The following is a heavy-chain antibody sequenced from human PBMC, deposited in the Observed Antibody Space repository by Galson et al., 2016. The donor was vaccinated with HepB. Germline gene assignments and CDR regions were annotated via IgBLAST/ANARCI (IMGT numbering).Heavy chain of an antibody. CDR1: GFNFADYA. J-gene: IGHJ4*02. CDR2: ISRDSSKI. V-gene: IGHV3-9*01. D-gene: IGHD6-13*01. Sequence: FLRLSCAASGFNFADYAMYCVRQGPGKGLEWISSISRDSSKIGYADSVEGRVTITRDNAQDSLYLQMDRLRTEDTALYYCAKDILSVAAAGGYFHSWVQGTRVTVSS. CDR3: AKDILSVAAAGGYFHS.